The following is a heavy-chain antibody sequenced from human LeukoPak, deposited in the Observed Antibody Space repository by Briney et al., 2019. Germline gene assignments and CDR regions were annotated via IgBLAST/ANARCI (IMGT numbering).Heavy chain of an antibody. Sequence: PSETLSLTCTVSGGSISSGDYYWSWIRQPPGKGLEWIGSIYYSGSTYYNPSLKSRVTISVDTSKNQFSLKLSSVTAADTAVYYCAREKYSYVNDAFDIWGQGTMVTVSS. V-gene: IGHV4-39*07. CDR1: GGSISSGDYY. CDR3: AREKYSYVNDAFDI. J-gene: IGHJ3*02. D-gene: IGHD5-18*01. CDR2: IYYSGST.